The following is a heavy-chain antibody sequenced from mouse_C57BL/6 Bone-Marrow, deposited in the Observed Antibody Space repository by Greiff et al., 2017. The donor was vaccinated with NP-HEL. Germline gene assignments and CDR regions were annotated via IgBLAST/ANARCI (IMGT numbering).Heavy chain of an antibody. CDR1: GYTFTSYW. CDR2: INPSNGGT. Sequence: VQLQQPGTELVKPGASVKLSCKASGYTFTSYWMHWVKQRPGQGLEWIGNINPSNGGTNYNEKFKSKATLTVDKSSSTAYMQLSSLTSEDSVVYYCARGHLYYYGSSYADYWGQGTTLTVSS. D-gene: IGHD1-1*01. V-gene: IGHV1-53*01. J-gene: IGHJ2*01. CDR3: ARGHLYYYGSSYADY.